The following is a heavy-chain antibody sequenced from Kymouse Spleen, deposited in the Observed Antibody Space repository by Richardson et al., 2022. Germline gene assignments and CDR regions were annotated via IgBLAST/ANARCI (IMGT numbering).Heavy chain of an antibody. Sequence: QVQLQQWGAGLLKPSETLSLTCAVYGGSFSGYYWSWIRQPPGKGLEWIGEINHSGSTNYNPSLKSRVTISVDTSKNQFSLKLSSVTAADTAVYYCARGYYDILTGYYGWFDPWGQGTLVTVSS. V-gene: IGHV4-34*01. CDR3: ARGYYDILTGYYGWFDP. CDR2: INHSGST. D-gene: IGHD3-9*01. CDR1: GGSFSGYY. J-gene: IGHJ5*02.